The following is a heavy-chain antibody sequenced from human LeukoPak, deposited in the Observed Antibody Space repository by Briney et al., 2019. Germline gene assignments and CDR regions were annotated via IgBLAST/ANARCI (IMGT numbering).Heavy chain of an antibody. J-gene: IGHJ4*02. CDR2: ISGSGGST. V-gene: IGHV3-23*01. CDR3: AKAPYRLVLRFLEWRPAAYYFDY. D-gene: IGHD3-3*01. Sequence: GGSLRLSCAASGFPFSSYAMSWVRQAPGKGLEWVSAISGSGGSTYYADSVKGRFTISRDNSKNTLYLQMNSLRAEDTAVYYCAKAPYRLVLRFLEWRPAAYYFDYWGQGTLVTVSS. CDR1: GFPFSSYA.